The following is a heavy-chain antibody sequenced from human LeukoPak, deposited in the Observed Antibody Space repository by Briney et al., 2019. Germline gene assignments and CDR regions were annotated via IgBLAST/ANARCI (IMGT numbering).Heavy chain of an antibody. CDR3: ARSKRLLWFGEGWFDP. V-gene: IGHV4-4*07. CDR1: GGSISSYY. J-gene: IGHJ5*02. D-gene: IGHD3-10*01. CDR2: IYTSGST. Sequence: SETLSLTCTVSGGSISSYYWSWIRQPAGKGLEWIGRIYTSGSTNYNPSLKSRVTMSVDTSKNQFSLKLSSVTAADTAVYYCARSKRLLWFGEGWFDPWGQGTLVTVSS.